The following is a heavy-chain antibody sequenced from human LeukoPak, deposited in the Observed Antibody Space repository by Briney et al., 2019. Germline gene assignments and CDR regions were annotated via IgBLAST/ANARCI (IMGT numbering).Heavy chain of an antibody. CDR2: ISGSGGST. J-gene: IGHJ6*03. CDR3: AKRGVVVPAAIALYYYYYMDV. D-gene: IGHD2-2*01. Sequence: GGSPRLSCAASGFTFSSYAMSWVRQAPGKGLEWVSAISGSGGSTYYADSVKGRFTISRDNSKNTLYLQMNSLRAEDTAVYYCAKRGVVVPAAIALYYYYYMDVWGKGTTVTVSS. CDR1: GFTFSSYA. V-gene: IGHV3-23*01.